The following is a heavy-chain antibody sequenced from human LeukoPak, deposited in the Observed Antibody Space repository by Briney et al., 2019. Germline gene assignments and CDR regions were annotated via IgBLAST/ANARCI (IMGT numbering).Heavy chain of an antibody. CDR3: ARSRHLGWNDAFDI. CDR1: GGTFSSYT. J-gene: IGHJ3*02. V-gene: IGHV1-69*01. CDR2: IIPIFGTA. Sequence: SVKVSCKASGGTFSSYTISWVRQAPGQGLEWMGGIIPIFGTANYAQKFQGRVTITADESTSTAYMELSSLRSEDTAVYYCARSRHLGWNDAFDIWGQGTMVTVSS. D-gene: IGHD1-1*01.